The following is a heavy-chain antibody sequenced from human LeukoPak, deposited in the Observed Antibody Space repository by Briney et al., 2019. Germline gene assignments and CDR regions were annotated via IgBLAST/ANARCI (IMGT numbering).Heavy chain of an antibody. CDR1: GYSFTNYW. CDR3: ARRGAYSSSWYGTNWFDP. CDR2: IYPGDSDT. J-gene: IGHJ5*02. D-gene: IGHD6-13*01. V-gene: IGHV5-51*01. Sequence: GESLQISCQGSGYSFTNYWIGWVRQLPGKGLEWMGTIYPGDSDTRYSPSFQGQVTISADKSISTAYLQWSRLKASDTAMYYCARRGAYSSSWYGTNWFDPWGQGTLVTVSS.